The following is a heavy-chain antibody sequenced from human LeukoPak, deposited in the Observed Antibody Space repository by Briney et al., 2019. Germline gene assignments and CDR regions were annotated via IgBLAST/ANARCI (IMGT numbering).Heavy chain of an antibody. V-gene: IGHV3-33*01. CDR3: ARESLIVVVVAATRGGFDY. J-gene: IGHJ4*02. CDR1: GFTFSSYG. D-gene: IGHD2-15*01. CDR2: IWYDGSNK. Sequence: PGRSLSLSCAASGFTFSSYGMHWVRQAPGKGLEWVAVIWYDGSNKYYAKSVKGRFTISRDNSKNTLYLQMNSLRAEDTAVYYCARESLIVVVVAATRGGFDYWGQGTLVTVSS.